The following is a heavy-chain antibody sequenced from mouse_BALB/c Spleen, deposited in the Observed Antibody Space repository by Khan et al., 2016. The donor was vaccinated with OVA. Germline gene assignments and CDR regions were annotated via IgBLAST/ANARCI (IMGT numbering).Heavy chain of an antibody. CDR3: ARRSYWYFDV. CDR2: INPYNDGT. Sequence: VQLKQSGPELVKPGASVKMSCKASGYTFTSYVMHWVKQKPGQGLEWIGYINPYNDGTKYNAKFKGKATLTSDKSYSTAYLEISSLTSEDSAVYYCARRSYWYFDVWGAGTTVTVSS. CDR1: GYTFTSYV. V-gene: IGHV1S136*01. J-gene: IGHJ1*01.